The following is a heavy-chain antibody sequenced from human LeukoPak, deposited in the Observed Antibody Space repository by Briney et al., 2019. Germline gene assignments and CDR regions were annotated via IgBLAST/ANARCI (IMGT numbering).Heavy chain of an antibody. Sequence: PGGSLRLSCAASGFTFSTYGMSWVRQAPGKGLEWVAIIGGSGETTIYGDSVKGRLTISRDNSKNTVYLQMNSLRAEDTAKYYCAKEPYNWNYWYFDYWGQGTLVTVSS. D-gene: IGHD1-7*01. V-gene: IGHV3-23*01. J-gene: IGHJ4*02. CDR3: AKEPYNWNYWYFDY. CDR2: IGGSGETT. CDR1: GFTFSTYG.